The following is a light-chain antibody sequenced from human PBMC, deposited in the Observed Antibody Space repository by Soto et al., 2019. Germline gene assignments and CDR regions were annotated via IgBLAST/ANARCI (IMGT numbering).Light chain of an antibody. CDR2: AAS. J-gene: IGKJ1*01. V-gene: IGKV1-12*01. CDR1: QGISSC. CDR3: QQSYSTPTWT. Sequence: DIQRTESPSSVSASVWHRVTITCGWSQGISSCLAWYQQKPGKAPKLLIYAASSLQSGVPSRFRGIGSGTDFTLTTSGLQTEDFATYYCQQSYSTPTWTFGQGTKVDIK.